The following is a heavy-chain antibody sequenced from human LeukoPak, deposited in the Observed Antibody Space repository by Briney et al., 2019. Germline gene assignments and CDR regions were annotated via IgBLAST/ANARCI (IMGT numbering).Heavy chain of an antibody. J-gene: IGHJ4*02. D-gene: IGHD3-3*01. CDR2: FDPEDGET. Sequence: ALVKVSCKVSGYTLTELSMHWVRQAPGKGLEWMGGFDPEDGETIYAQKFQGRVTMTEDTSTDTAYMELSSLRSEDTAVYYCATDGHYDFWSGYADWGQGTLVTVSS. V-gene: IGHV1-24*01. CDR3: ATDGHYDFWSGYAD. CDR1: GYTLTELS.